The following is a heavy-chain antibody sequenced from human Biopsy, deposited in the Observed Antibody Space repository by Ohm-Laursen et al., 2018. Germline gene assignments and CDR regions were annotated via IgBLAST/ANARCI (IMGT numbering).Heavy chain of an antibody. Sequence: TLSLTCTVSGGSISSGGSYWSWIRQRPGKGLEWIGYIFNSANTYYNPSLKNPITISGDTSKNQFSLKLNSVTAADTAVYYCARGDYFDSNGYFWFDPWGQGTLVTVSS. D-gene: IGHD3-22*01. CDR1: GGSISSGGSY. J-gene: IGHJ5*02. V-gene: IGHV4-31*01. CDR3: ARGDYFDSNGYFWFDP. CDR2: IFNSANT.